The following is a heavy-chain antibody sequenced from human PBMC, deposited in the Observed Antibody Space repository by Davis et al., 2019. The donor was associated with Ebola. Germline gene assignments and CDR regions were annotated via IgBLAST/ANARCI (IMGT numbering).Heavy chain of an antibody. J-gene: IGHJ3*02. CDR2: IYPGDSDT. D-gene: IGHD3-22*01. V-gene: IGHV5-51*01. CDR3: ARGHSSGYYPDAFDI. Sequence: PGGSLRLSCKGSGYSFTSYWIGWVRQMPGKGLEWMGIIYPGDSDTRYSPSFQGQVTISADKSISTAYLQWSSLKASDTAMYYCARGHSSGYYPDAFDIWGQGTMVTVSS. CDR1: GYSFTSYW.